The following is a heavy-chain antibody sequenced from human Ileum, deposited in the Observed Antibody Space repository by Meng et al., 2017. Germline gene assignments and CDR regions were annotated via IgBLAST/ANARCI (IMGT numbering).Heavy chain of an antibody. CDR2: IYTSGST. V-gene: IGHV4-61*02. D-gene: IGHD1-26*01. CDR1: GGPISSGSYY. J-gene: IGHJ3*02. Sequence: SETLSLTCTVSGGPISSGSYYWSWIRQPAGKGLEWIGRIYTSGSTNYNPSLKSRVTISVDTSKNQFSLKLSSVTAADTAVYYCARARAWGARDAFDIWGQGTMVTVSS. CDR3: ARARAWGARDAFDI.